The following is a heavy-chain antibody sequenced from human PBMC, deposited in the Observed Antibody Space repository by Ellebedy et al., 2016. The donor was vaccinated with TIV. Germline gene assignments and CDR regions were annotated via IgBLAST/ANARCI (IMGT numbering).Heavy chain of an antibody. J-gene: IGHJ5*02. V-gene: IGHV4-34*01. CDR1: DGSFSGYF. CDR2: INPSGTT. Sequence: MPSETLSLTCAVYDGSFSGYFWSWVRQPPGKGLEWIGEINPSGTTNNNPSLKNRVTISVDTSKNQFSLNLSSVTAADTAVYYCARDPALPRGRFDPWGQGTLVTVSS. CDR3: ARDPALPRGRFDP.